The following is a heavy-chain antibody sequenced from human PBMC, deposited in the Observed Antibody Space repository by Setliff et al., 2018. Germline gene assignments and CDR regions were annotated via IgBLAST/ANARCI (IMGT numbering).Heavy chain of an antibody. Sequence: SETLSLTCSVSGDSMSGASIWSWIRQPPGRGLEFMGYVFPNGASKYDPSFKSRLTMSVDTSKNQFSLKLTSVTAADTAFYFCAKGGTYRYFDFWGQGTLVTVSS. CDR1: GDSMSGAS. V-gene: IGHV4-59*01. CDR2: VFPNGAS. D-gene: IGHD1-1*01. J-gene: IGHJ4*02. CDR3: AKGGTYRYFDF.